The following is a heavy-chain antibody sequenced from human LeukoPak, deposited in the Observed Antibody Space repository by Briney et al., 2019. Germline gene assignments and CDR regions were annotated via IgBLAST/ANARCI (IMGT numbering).Heavy chain of an antibody. CDR1: GFSFSSGYY. Sequence: SETLSLTCAVSGFSFSSGYYWGWIRPPPGKGLEWIGTINRSGNTFYNPSPKSRVTTSVDTSKNQFSLRLSSVTAADTAVYYCARRMAGATTDAFDIWGQGTMVTVSS. CDR2: INRSGNT. V-gene: IGHV4-38-2*01. D-gene: IGHD6-19*01. CDR3: ARRMAGATTDAFDI. J-gene: IGHJ3*02.